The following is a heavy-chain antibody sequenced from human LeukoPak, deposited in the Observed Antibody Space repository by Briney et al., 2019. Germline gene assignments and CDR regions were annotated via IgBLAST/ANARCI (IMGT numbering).Heavy chain of an antibody. CDR3: ANSAAVGTFY. CDR2: ITGSGRTST. J-gene: IGHJ4*02. Sequence: GGSLRLSCAASGFTFSSYGMHWVRQAPGKGLEWVSAITGSGRTSTYYADSVKGRFTISRDNSKNTLYLQMNSLRAEDTAVYYCANSAAVGTFYWGQGTLVTVSS. CDR1: GFTFSSYG. D-gene: IGHD6-13*01. V-gene: IGHV3-23*01.